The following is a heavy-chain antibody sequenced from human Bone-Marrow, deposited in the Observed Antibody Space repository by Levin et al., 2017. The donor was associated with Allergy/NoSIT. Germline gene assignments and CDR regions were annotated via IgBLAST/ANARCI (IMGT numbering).Heavy chain of an antibody. CDR2: IYYTGTT. CDR1: GGSIGNYY. D-gene: IGHD1-1*01. CDR3: ARARNNWDRIWFDP. J-gene: IGHJ5*02. Sequence: SQTLSLTCTVPGGSIGNYYWAWIRQSPGKGLEYIGYIYYTGTTNYNPSLKSRVTTSLDTSKNQFSLKLTSVTAAATAVYFCARARNNWDRIWFDPWGQGTLVTVSS. V-gene: IGHV4-59*01.